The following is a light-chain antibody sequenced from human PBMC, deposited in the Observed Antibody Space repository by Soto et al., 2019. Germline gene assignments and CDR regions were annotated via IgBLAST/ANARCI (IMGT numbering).Light chain of an antibody. CDR1: SSNIGSNT. CDR3: AAWDDSLNGLV. CDR2: NNN. Sequence: QSVLTQPPSASGTPGQRVTISCSGSSSNIGSNTVNWYQHLPGTDPKLLIYNNNQRPSGVPDRFSGSKSGTSASLAISGLHAEDEADYYCAAWDDSLNGLVFGTGTKLTVL. V-gene: IGLV1-44*01. J-gene: IGLJ1*01.